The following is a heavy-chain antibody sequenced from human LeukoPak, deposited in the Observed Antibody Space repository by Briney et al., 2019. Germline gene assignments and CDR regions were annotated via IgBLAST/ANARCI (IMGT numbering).Heavy chain of an antibody. J-gene: IGHJ6*03. D-gene: IGHD2-15*01. Sequence: GALRPSCAASGFTFSNAWMSWVRQAPGKGLEWVGRIKSKTDGGTTDYAAPVKGRFTISRDDSKNTLYLQMNSLKTEDTAVFYCTTDWEVAATSYYYYMDAWGKGTTVTVSS. CDR3: TTDWEVAATSYYYYMDA. V-gene: IGHV3-15*01. CDR2: IKSKTDGGTT. CDR1: GFTFSNAW.